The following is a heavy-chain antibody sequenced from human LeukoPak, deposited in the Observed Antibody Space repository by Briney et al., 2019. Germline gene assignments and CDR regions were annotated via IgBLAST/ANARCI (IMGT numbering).Heavy chain of an antibody. Sequence: PSETLSLTCAVYGGSFSGYYWSWIRQPPGKGLEWIGEINHSGSTNYKQSLKSRVTISVDTSKNQFSLKLSSVTAADTAVYYCARVLKLGYCSGGSCYGRYYYYYYMDVWGKGTTVTVSS. J-gene: IGHJ6*03. V-gene: IGHV4-34*01. CDR1: GGSFSGYY. CDR2: INHSGST. D-gene: IGHD2-15*01. CDR3: ARVLKLGYCSGGSCYGRYYYYYYMDV.